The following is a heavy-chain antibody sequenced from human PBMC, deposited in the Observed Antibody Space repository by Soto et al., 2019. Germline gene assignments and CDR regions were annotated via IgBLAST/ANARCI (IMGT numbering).Heavy chain of an antibody. CDR1: GGSFSGYY. D-gene: IGHD6-6*01. Sequence: KPSETLSLTCAVYGGSFSGYYWSWIRQPPGKGLEWIGEINHSGSTNYNPSLKSRVTISVDTSKNQFSLKLSSVTAADTAVYYCARRIPGTYSSSSGGIDYWGQGTPVTVSS. CDR2: INHSGST. V-gene: IGHV4-34*01. J-gene: IGHJ4*02. CDR3: ARRIPGTYSSSSGGIDY.